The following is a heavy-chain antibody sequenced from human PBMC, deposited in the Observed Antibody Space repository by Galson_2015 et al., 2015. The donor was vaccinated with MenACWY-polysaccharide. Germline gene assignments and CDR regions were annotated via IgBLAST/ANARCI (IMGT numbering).Heavy chain of an antibody. CDR1: GLKFRGSG. CDR2: IQYDGSQK. CDR3: AREGSRIVFHAFDV. D-gene: IGHD3-10*02. J-gene: IGHJ3*01. Sequence: SLRLSCAASGLKFRGSGMHWVRQAPGKGLEWVAVIQYDGSQKQYIDSVKGRFTISRDNSKNTLYLKMNSLRAEDTALYYCAREGSRIVFHAFDVWGQGTMVIV. V-gene: IGHV3-33*01.